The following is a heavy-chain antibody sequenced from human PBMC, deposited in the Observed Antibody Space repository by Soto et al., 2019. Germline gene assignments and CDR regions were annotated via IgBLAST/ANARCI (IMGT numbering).Heavy chain of an antibody. V-gene: IGHV4-59*01. J-gene: IGHJ4*02. Sequence: SETLSLTCSVSGVSISSYFWSWIRQAPGRGLEWIGYTYHRGSTNYSPSLRSRVAISLDTSENQFSLKVNSVTAADTAVYYCARIGGYHGPLDYWGQGTPITVPQ. CDR1: GVSISSYF. CDR3: ARIGGYHGPLDY. D-gene: IGHD6-25*01. CDR2: TYHRGST.